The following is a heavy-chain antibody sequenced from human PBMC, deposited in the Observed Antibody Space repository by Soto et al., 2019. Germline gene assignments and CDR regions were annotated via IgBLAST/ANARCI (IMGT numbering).Heavy chain of an antibody. CDR2: IKQDGSEK. CDR3: ARGKHYGSGSYPPYYFDY. CDR1: GFTFSSYW. J-gene: IGHJ4*02. Sequence: GGSLRLSCAASGFTFSSYWMSWVRQAPGKGLEWVANIKQDGSEKYYVDSVKGRFTISRDNAKNSLYLQMNSLRAEDTAVYYCARGKHYGSGSYPPYYFDYWGQGTLVTVSS. V-gene: IGHV3-7*05. D-gene: IGHD3-10*01.